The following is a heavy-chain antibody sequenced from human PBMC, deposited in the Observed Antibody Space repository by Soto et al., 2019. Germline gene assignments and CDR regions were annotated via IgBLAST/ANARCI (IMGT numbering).Heavy chain of an antibody. J-gene: IGHJ6*02. CDR1: GFTFSGSA. Sequence: GGSLRLSCAASGFTFSGSAMHWVRQTSGKGLEWVGRIRSKANSYATVYAASVKGRFTLSRDDSKNTAYLQMNSLKTEDTAVYYWTRPTTGTDWDLVSGMGGWGQGTTVTV. CDR2: IRSKANSYAT. V-gene: IGHV3-73*01. D-gene: IGHD1-1*01. CDR3: TRPTTGTDWDLVSGMGG.